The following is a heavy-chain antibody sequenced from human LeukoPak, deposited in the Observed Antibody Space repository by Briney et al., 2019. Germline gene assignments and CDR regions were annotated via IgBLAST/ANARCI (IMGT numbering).Heavy chain of an antibody. J-gene: IGHJ4*02. D-gene: IGHD2-2*01. V-gene: IGHV3-11*01. CDR2: ISTTGGLI. CDR1: GFTLSDDY. Sequence: PGGSLRLSCAASGFTLSDDYMSWIRQAPGKGLEWVSYISTTGGLIYYADSVKGRFTISRDNAKNSLYLQMNSLRADDTAVYYCARMSTCSSTSCYVVYWGQGTLVTVSS. CDR3: ARMSTCSSTSCYVVY.